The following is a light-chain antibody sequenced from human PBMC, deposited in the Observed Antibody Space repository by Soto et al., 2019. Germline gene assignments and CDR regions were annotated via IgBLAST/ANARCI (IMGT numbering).Light chain of an antibody. J-gene: IGLJ3*02. CDR2: GNS. V-gene: IGLV1-40*01. CDR3: QSYDSSLSGRWV. Sequence: QSVLTQPPSVSGAPGQRVTISCTGSSSNIGAGYDVHWYQQLPGTAPKLLIYGNSNRPSGVPDRFSGSKSGISASLAITGLQAEDEADYYCQSYDSSLSGRWVFGGGTKLTVL. CDR1: SSNIGAGYD.